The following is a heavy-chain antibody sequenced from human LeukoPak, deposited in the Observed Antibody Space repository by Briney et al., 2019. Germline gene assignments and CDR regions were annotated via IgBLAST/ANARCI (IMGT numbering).Heavy chain of an antibody. J-gene: IGHJ4*02. Sequence: ASVKVSCKASGYTFTGYSVHWVRQAPGQGLEWMGWINPNSGSTKYALKFQGRVTMTRDTSISTAYMELSGLTSDDTAVYYCARDLSIAAPGTDFDYWGQGTLVTVSS. CDR1: GYTFTGYS. CDR3: ARDLSIAAPGTDFDY. D-gene: IGHD6-13*01. CDR2: INPNSGST. V-gene: IGHV1-2*02.